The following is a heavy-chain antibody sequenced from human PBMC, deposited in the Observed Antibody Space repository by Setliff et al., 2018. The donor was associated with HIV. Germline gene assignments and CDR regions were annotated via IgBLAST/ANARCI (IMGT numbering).Heavy chain of an antibody. D-gene: IGHD6-13*01. CDR2: VIPLLSTT. J-gene: IGHJ5*02. Sequence: SVKVSCKVSGGTLSNYGITWVRQAPGQGLEWMGEVIPLLSTTNYGQKFQGRVTITGDESTKTVYMELSSLTSEDTAVYYCARGEQRLVQMGYYLDTWGQGTLVTVSS. CDR3: ARGEQRLVQMGYYLDT. V-gene: IGHV1-69*13. CDR1: GGTLSNYG.